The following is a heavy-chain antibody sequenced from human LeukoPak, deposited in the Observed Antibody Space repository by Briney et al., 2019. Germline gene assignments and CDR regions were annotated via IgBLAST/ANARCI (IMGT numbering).Heavy chain of an antibody. CDR3: ARGQSLNDY. CDR1: GYTFTEYY. V-gene: IGHV1-2*02. CDR2: INPNSGGA. Sequence: GASVKVSCKASGYTFTEYYMHWVRQAPGQGLEWMGWINPNSGGANNAEKFQGRVTMTRDTSISTAYMELSRLRYDDTALYYCARGQSLNDYWGQGTLVTVSS. J-gene: IGHJ4*02.